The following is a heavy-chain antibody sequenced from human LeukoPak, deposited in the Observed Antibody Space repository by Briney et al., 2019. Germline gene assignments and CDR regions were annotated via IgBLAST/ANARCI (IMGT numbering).Heavy chain of an antibody. CDR1: GFTFSSYS. CDR2: ISGSGGST. J-gene: IGHJ4*02. V-gene: IGHV3-23*01. Sequence: GGSLRLSCAASGFTFSSYSMSWVRQAPGKGLEWVSGISGSGGSTNYADSVKGRFTISRDNAKNSLYLQMNSLRAEDTAVYYCARGGGYSYGFDYWGQGTLVTVSS. CDR3: ARGGGYSYGFDY. D-gene: IGHD5-18*01.